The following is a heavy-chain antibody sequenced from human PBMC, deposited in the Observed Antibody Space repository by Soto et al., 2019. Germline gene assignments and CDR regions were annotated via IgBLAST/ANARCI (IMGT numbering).Heavy chain of an antibody. J-gene: IGHJ2*01. CDR1: GFTFSSYA. CDR3: AKGEHSGWDWYFDL. V-gene: IGHV3-23*01. CDR2: ISGSGGST. Sequence: GGSLRLSCAASGFTFSSYAMSWVRQAPGKGLEWVSAISGSGGSTYYADSVKGRFTISRDNSKNTLYLQMNSLRAEDTSVYYCAKGEHSGWDWYFDLWGRGTLVTVSS. D-gene: IGHD6-19*01.